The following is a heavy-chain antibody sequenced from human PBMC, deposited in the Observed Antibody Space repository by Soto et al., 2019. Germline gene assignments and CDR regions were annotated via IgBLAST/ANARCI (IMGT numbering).Heavy chain of an antibody. CDR1: GFTFSSYA. J-gene: IGHJ6*02. V-gene: IGHV3-23*01. Sequence: GGSLRLSCAASGFTFSSYAMSWVRQAPGKGLEWVSAISGSGGSTYYADSVKGRFTISRDNSKNTLYLQMNSLRAEDTAVYYCAKTYCGGDCYSGSGYYYGMDVWGQGTTVTVSS. CDR3: AKTYCGGDCYSGSGYYYGMDV. D-gene: IGHD2-21*02. CDR2: ISGSGGST.